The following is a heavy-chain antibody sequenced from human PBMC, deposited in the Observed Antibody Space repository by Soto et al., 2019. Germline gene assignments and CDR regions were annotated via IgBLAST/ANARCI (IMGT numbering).Heavy chain of an antibody. J-gene: IGHJ4*02. CDR1: GFTFSSYS. CDR3: ARDDGVRDFDY. Sequence: EVQLVESGGGLVKPGGSLRLCCAASGFTFSSYSMNWVRQAPGKGLEWVSSISSSSSYIYYADSVKGRFTISRDNAKNSLYLQMNSLRAEDTAVYYCARDDGVRDFDYWGQGTLVTVSS. CDR2: ISSSSSYI. D-gene: IGHD3-3*01. V-gene: IGHV3-21*01.